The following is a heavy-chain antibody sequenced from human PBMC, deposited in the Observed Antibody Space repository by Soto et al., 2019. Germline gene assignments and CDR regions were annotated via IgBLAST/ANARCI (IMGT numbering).Heavy chain of an antibody. Sequence: GGSLRLSCAASGFTVSSKYMSWVRQAPGKGLEWVSLIQNVGPTYYADSVKGRFTISRDTSENTVHLQMDSLRAEDTAVYYCATDDVACDGGRCYGAGLDVWGKGTTVTVSS. CDR1: GFTVSSKY. V-gene: IGHV3-66*01. CDR3: ATDDVACDGGRCYGAGLDV. J-gene: IGHJ6*04. CDR2: IQNVGPT. D-gene: IGHD2-15*01.